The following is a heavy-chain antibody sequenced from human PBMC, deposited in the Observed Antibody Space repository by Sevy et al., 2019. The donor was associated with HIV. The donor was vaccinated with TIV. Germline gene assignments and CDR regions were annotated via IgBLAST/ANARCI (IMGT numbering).Heavy chain of an antibody. CDR2: ISYDVINK. Sequence: GGSLRLSCAASGFTFSNYAMHWVRQTPGKGLEWLAVISYDVINKYYADSVKGRFTISGDNSKNTLYLQMNSLTTEDTAVYYCARLPPTRAFDIWGQGTLVTVSS. J-gene: IGHJ3*02. D-gene: IGHD1-1*01. V-gene: IGHV3-30*04. CDR1: GFTFSNYA. CDR3: ARLPPTRAFDI.